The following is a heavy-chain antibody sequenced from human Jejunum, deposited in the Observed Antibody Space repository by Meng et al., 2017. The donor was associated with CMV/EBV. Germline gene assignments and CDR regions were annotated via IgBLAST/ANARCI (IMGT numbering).Heavy chain of an antibody. D-gene: IGHD3-16*01. J-gene: IGHJ4*02. CDR1: GYTFNLYG. V-gene: IGHV1-18*01. CDR2: IISSSGNT. CDR3: AREANGGLAGFDY. Sequence: KASGYTFNLYGISWVRPAPGQGLEYMGWIISSSGNTEYAQKFQGRLTVTTDTSTNTAYMELRNLRSDDTAMYYCAREANGGLAGFDYWGQGTLVTVSS.